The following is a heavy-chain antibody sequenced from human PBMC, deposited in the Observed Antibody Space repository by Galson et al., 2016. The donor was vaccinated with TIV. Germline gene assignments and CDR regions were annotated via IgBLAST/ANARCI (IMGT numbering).Heavy chain of an antibody. CDR3: AKGSTWFGESLSH. D-gene: IGHD3-10*01. V-gene: IGHV3-23*01. Sequence: SLRLSCAASGLVSSSFAMNWVRQAPGKGLEWVSTISNTGADTFHADSVKRRFAISRDNSKNMWYLHMTSLIADDTAVYFCAKGSTWFGESLSHWGQGTPVTVSS. J-gene: IGHJ4*02. CDR1: GLVSSSFA. CDR2: ISNTGADT.